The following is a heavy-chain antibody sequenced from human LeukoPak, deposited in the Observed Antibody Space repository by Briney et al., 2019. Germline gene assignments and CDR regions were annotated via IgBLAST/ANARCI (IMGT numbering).Heavy chain of an antibody. D-gene: IGHD2-2*01. V-gene: IGHV3-30-3*01. Sequence: PGGSLRLSCAASGFTFSSYAMHWVRQAPGKGLEWVAVISYDGSNKYYADSVKGRFTISRDNSKNTLYLQMNSLRAEDTAVYYCARDRGYCSSISCYYAFDIWGQGTMVTVSS. CDR3: ARDRGYCSSISCYYAFDI. CDR1: GFTFSSYA. CDR2: ISYDGSNK. J-gene: IGHJ3*02.